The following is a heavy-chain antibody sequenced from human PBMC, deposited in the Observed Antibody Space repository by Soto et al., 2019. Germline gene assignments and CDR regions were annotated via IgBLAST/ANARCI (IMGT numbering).Heavy chain of an antibody. Sequence: PSETLSLTCTVSGGSISSDDYYWSWIRQPPGKGLEWIGYIYYSGSTYYNPSLKSRVSISVDTSKNQFSLKLSSVTAADTAVYYCARGLGYGFYYYYYGVDVWGQGTTVTVSS. V-gene: IGHV4-30-4*01. CDR3: ARGLGYGFYYYYYGVDV. J-gene: IGHJ6*02. CDR2: IYYSGST. CDR1: GGSISSDDYY. D-gene: IGHD3-16*01.